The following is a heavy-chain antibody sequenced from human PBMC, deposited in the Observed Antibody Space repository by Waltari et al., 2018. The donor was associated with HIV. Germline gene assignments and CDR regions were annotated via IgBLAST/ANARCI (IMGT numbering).Heavy chain of an antibody. J-gene: IGHJ4*02. D-gene: IGHD5-18*01. CDR2: MSASGGTT. CDR1: GFTFNNFA. V-gene: IGHV3-23*04. CDR3: AKAVMETAVSSPVDC. Sequence: EVQLVESGGGLVQPGGSLSLSCTASGFTFNNFAMSWVRQAPGKGLEWVSVMSASGGTTYYADSVKGRFTVSRDNFKNTVYLQMNSLRAGDTAIYYCAKAVMETAVSSPVDCWGQGALVTVSS.